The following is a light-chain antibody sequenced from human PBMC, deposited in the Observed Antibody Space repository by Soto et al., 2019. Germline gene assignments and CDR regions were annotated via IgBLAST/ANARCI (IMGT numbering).Light chain of an antibody. CDR2: TNN. J-gene: IGLJ3*02. CDR1: SSDIGSNS. CDR3: ATWDDSLNGV. V-gene: IGLV1-44*01. Sequence: QPVLTQPPSVSGTPGQTVTISCSGSSSDIGSNSVNWYQHLPGTAPRVVIYTNNQRPSGVPDRFSGSKSGTSASLAISGLRSEDEADYYCATWDDSLNGVFGGGTQLTVL.